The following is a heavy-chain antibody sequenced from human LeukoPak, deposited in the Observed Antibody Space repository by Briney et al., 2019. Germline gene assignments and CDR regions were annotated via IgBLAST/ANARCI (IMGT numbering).Heavy chain of an antibody. V-gene: IGHV4-61*01. CDR1: GGSISSSSYY. CDR2: IYYSGST. J-gene: IGHJ4*02. Sequence: SETLSLTCTVSGGSISSSSYYWSWIRQPPGKGLEWIGYIYYSGSTNYNPSLKSRVAISVDTSKNQFSLKLSSVTAADTAVYYCARGGNWNYDASFDYWGQGTLVTVSS. CDR3: ARGGNWNYDASFDY. D-gene: IGHD1-7*01.